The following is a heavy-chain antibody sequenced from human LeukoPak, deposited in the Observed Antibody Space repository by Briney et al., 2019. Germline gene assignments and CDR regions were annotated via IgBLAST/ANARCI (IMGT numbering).Heavy chain of an antibody. CDR3: AKDFDPFRSSDSFGEDY. V-gene: IGHV3-30*02. J-gene: IGHJ4*02. CDR2: IRYDGSNK. D-gene: IGHD6-19*01. Sequence: PGGSLRLSCAASGFTFSSYGMHWVRQAPGKGLEWVAFIRYDGSNKYYADSVKGRFTISRDNSKNTLYLQMNSLRAEDTAVYYCAKDFDPFRSSDSFGEDYWGQGTLVTVSS. CDR1: GFTFSSYG.